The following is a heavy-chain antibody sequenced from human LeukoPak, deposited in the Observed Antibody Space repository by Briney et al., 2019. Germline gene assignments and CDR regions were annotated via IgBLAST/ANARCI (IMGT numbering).Heavy chain of an antibody. J-gene: IGHJ5*02. D-gene: IGHD2-2*01. CDR3: ATDGRPYCSSTSCYGWFDP. V-gene: IGHV1-24*01. Sequence: ASVKVSCKVSGYTLTELSMHWVRQAPGKGLEWMGGFDPDDGETIYAQKFQGRVTMTEDTSTDTAYMELSSLRSEDTAVYYCATDGRPYCSSTSCYGWFDPWGQGTLVTVSS. CDR2: FDPDDGET. CDR1: GYTLTELS.